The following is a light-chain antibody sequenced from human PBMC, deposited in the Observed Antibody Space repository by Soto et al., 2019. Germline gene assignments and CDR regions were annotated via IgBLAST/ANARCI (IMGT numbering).Light chain of an antibody. CDR1: QTISSW. J-gene: IGKJ1*01. CDR2: KAS. V-gene: IGKV1-5*03. Sequence: DIQMAESPSSLSATVGDRVTNSCRASQTISSWLAWYQQKPGKAPKLLIYKASTLKSGVPSRFSGSGSGPEFTLTISSLQPDDFATYYCQHYNSYSEAFGQGTKVDI. CDR3: QHYNSYSEA.